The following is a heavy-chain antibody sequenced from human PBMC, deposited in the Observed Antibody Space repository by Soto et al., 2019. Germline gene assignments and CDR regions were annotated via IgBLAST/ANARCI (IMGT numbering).Heavy chain of an antibody. CDR2: ISDSGGST. CDR1: GFTFSSYA. CDR3: AKLSCSGGSCYAPLWPYYYYGMDV. J-gene: IGHJ6*02. D-gene: IGHD2-15*01. V-gene: IGHV3-23*01. Sequence: PGGSRRRSCAASGFTFSSYAMSWVRQAPGKGLEWVSAISDSGGSTYYADSVKGRFTISRDNSKNTLYRQMNSLRAEDTAVYYCAKLSCSGGSCYAPLWPYYYYGMDVWGQGTTVTVSS.